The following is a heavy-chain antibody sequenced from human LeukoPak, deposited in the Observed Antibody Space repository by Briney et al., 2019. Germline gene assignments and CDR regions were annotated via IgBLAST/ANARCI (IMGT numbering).Heavy chain of an antibody. CDR1: GYTFTSYD. D-gene: IGHD3-22*01. CDR3: ARGLDYYYDSQPGDWFDP. J-gene: IGHJ5*02. V-gene: IGHV1-8*01. CDR2: MNPNSGNT. Sequence: ASVKVSCKASGYTFTSYDINWVRQATGQGLEWMGWMNPNSGNTGYAQKFQGRVTMTRNTSISTAYMELSSLRSEDTAVYYCARGLDYYYDSQPGDWFDPWGQGTLVTVSS.